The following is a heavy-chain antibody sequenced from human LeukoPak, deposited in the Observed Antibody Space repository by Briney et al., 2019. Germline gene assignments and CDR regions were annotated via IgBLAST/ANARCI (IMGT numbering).Heavy chain of an antibody. CDR2: ISTSSSTI. J-gene: IGHJ4*02. D-gene: IGHD3-10*01. CDR3: ARGRTYGSGSYWAFDY. CDR1: GFTFSGYS. Sequence: GGSQRLSCAASGFTFSGYSMIWVRQAPGVGLDWVSYISTSSSTIYYADSVKGRFTISRDNAKNSLYLQVNSLRDEDTAVYYCARGRTYGSGSYWAFDYWGQGTLVTVSS. V-gene: IGHV3-48*02.